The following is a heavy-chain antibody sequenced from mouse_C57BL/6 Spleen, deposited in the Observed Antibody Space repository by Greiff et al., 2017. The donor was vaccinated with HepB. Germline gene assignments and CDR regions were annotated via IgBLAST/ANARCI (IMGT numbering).Heavy chain of an antibody. CDR1: GYSITSGYY. D-gene: IGHD2-3*01. CDR3: ARGDGYYEGYYAMDY. CDR2: ISYDGSN. V-gene: IGHV3-6*01. J-gene: IGHJ4*01. Sequence: ESGPGLVKPSQSLSLTCSVTGYSITSGYYWNWIRQFPGNKLEWMGYISYDGSNNYNPSLKNRISITRDTSKNQFFLKLNSVTTEDTATYYCARGDGYYEGYYAMDYWGQGTSVTVSS.